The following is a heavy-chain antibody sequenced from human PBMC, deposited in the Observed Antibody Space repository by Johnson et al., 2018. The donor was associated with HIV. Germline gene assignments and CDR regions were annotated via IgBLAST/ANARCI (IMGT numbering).Heavy chain of an antibody. V-gene: IGHV3-23*04. J-gene: IGHJ3*01. D-gene: IGHD6-13*01. CDR2: ISGSGGST. Sequence: VQLVESGGGLVQPGGSLRLSCAASGFTFSSYAMSWVRQAPGKGLEWVSAISGSGGSTGYADSVKGRFTISRDNAKNSLYLQMNSLRAEDTAVYYCAKDQWSSSWTNDAFDFWGQGTMFTVSS. CDR1: GFTFSSYA. CDR3: AKDQWSSSWTNDAFDF.